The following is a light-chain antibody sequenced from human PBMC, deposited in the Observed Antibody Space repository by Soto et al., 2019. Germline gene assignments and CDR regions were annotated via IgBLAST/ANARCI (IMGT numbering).Light chain of an antibody. V-gene: IGKV1-5*03. J-gene: IGKJ1*01. Sequence: DIQMTQSPSTLSTSEGDRVTITCRASQSISDWLAWYQHKPGKAPTLLIYKGSTLQSGVPSRFSAGGSGTEFTLTISSLQPDDFATYYCQQTYSAPRTFGQGTKVEIK. CDR2: KGS. CDR3: QQTYSAPRT. CDR1: QSISDW.